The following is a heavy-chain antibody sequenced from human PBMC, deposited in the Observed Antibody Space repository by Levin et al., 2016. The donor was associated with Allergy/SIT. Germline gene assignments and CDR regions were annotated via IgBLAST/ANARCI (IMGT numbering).Heavy chain of an antibody. V-gene: IGHV4-39*01. D-gene: IGHD2-15*01. J-gene: IGHJ6*02. CDR1: GGSISSSSYY. CDR3: ARLPLSVVAATVAYYYYGMDV. CDR2: IYYSGST. Sequence: GSLRLSCTVSGGSISSSSYYWGWIRQPPGKGLEWIGSIYYSGSTYYNPSLKSRVTISVDTSKNQFSLKLSSVTAADTAVYYCARLPLSVVAATVAYYYYGMDVWGQGTTVTVSS.